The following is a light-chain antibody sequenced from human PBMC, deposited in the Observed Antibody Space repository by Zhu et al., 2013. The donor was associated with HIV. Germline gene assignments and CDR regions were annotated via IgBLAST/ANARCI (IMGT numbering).Light chain of an antibody. CDR1: RDLKTN. V-gene: IGKV3-15*01. Sequence: TQSPATLSVSLGDRVTLSCRAGRDLKTNLAWYQQKPGQAPRLLVEDASFRATGVPDRFIGSGSGTQFTLTISSLQSEDFATYFCLQFHSYPRTFGRGTKLEI. CDR3: LQFHSYPRT. CDR2: DAS. J-gene: IGKJ2*01.